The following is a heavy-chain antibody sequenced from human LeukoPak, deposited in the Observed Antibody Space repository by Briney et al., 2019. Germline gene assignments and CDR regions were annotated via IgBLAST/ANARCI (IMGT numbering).Heavy chain of an antibody. V-gene: IGHV1-8*02. CDR3: ARAPMTSFLVVVAATRSWEFDY. J-gene: IGHJ4*02. Sequence: ASVRVSCKASGYTFTGYYMHWVRQATGQGLEWMGWMNPNSGNTGYAQKFQGRVTMTRNTSISTAYMELSSLRSEDTAVYYCARAPMTSFLVVVAATRSWEFDYWGQGTLVTVSS. D-gene: IGHD2-15*01. CDR2: MNPNSGNT. CDR1: GYTFTGYY.